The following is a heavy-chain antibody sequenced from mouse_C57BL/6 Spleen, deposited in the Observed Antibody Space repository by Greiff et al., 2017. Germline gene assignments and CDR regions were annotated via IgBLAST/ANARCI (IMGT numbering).Heavy chain of an antibody. CDR1: GYTFTSYW. J-gene: IGHJ2*01. V-gene: IGHV1-50*01. CDR3: ARLGNYNY. Sequence: QVQLQQPGAELVKPGASVKLSRKASGYTFTSYWMQWVKQRPGQGLEWIGEIDPSDSYTNYNQKFKGKATLTVDTSSSTAYMQLSSLTSEDSAVYYCARLGNYNYWGQGTTLTVSS. D-gene: IGHD2-1*01. CDR2: IDPSDSYT.